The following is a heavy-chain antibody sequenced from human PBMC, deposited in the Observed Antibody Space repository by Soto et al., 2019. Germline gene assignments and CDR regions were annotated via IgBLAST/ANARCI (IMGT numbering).Heavy chain of an antibody. J-gene: IGHJ6*02. D-gene: IGHD1-26*01. CDR2: IYYSGST. CDR1: GGSISSSSYY. V-gene: IGHV4-39*01. CDR3: AGGSGSYYYYYGMDV. Sequence: SETLSLTCTVSGGSISSSSYYWGWIRQPPGKGLEWIGSIYYSGSTYYNPSLKSRVTISVDTSKNQFSLKLSSVTAADTAVYYCAGGSGSYYYYYGMDVWSQGTTVTVSS.